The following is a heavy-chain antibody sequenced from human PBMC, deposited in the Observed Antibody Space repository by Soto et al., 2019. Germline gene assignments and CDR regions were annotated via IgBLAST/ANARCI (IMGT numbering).Heavy chain of an antibody. CDR3: ARVRGSHYGGNSRLSFDY. CDR1: GGTFSSYA. V-gene: IGHV1-69*13. D-gene: IGHD4-17*01. Sequence: GASVKVSCKASGGTFSSYAISWVRQAPGQGLEWMGGIIPIFGTANYAQKFQGRVTITADESTSTAYMELSSLGSEDTAVYYCARVRGSHYGGNSRLSFDYWGQGTLVTVSS. J-gene: IGHJ4*02. CDR2: IIPIFGTA.